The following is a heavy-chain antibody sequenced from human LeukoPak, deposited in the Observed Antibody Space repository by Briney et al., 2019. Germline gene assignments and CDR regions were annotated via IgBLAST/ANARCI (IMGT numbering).Heavy chain of an antibody. CDR1: GGSISNYY. Sequence: SETLSLTCTVSGGSISNYYWSWIRQPPGKALEWIGYMYYSGSTNYNPSLKSRVTISVDTSKNQFSLKLSSVTAADTAVYYCARVWFGDWFDPWGQGTLVTVSS. CDR3: ARVWFGDWFDP. CDR2: MYYSGST. D-gene: IGHD3-10*01. V-gene: IGHV4-59*12. J-gene: IGHJ5*02.